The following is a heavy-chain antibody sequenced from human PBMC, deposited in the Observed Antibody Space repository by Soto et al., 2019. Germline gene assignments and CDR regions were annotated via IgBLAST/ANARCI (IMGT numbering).Heavy chain of an antibody. Sequence: QVQLQESGPGQVKPSQTLSLTCTVSGDSIKSGHNYWSWIRQPPGKGLEWIGNIYYVGSTSYNPSLKSRVTISVDPSKNHFSLTLNSVTAADTAVYYCARNTSRLGWFDSWGQGILVTVSS. CDR3: ARNTSRLGWFDS. D-gene: IGHD6-13*01. J-gene: IGHJ5*01. CDR1: GDSIKSGHNY. V-gene: IGHV4-30-4*08. CDR2: IYYVGST.